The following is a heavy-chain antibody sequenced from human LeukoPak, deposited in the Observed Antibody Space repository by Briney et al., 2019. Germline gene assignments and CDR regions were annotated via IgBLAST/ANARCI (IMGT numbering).Heavy chain of an antibody. CDR2: ISSDRSTT. Sequence: GGSLRLSCAVSGFTFCSYWMHWVRQVPGEGLVWVSRISSDRSTTTYADSVKGRFTISRDNAKNTLYLQMNSLRAEDTAVYYCVNILFGWGQGTLVTVSS. CDR3: VNILFG. CDR1: GFTFCSYW. D-gene: IGHD3-10*01. V-gene: IGHV3-74*01. J-gene: IGHJ4*02.